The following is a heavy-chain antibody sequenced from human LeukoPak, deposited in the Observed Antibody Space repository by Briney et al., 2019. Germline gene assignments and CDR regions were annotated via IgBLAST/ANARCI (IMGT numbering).Heavy chain of an antibody. V-gene: IGHV5-51*01. CDR2: IYPRDSDT. CDR3: ARREPHSSCHY. D-gene: IGHD6-6*01. Sequence: GYXXXSYWIGWVRQVPGKGLACIVIIYPRDSDTTYSPSFQAQVTISADKSISTAYLQWSSLKASDTAMYYCARREPHSSCHYWGQGTLVTVSS. J-gene: IGHJ4*02. CDR1: GYXXXSYW.